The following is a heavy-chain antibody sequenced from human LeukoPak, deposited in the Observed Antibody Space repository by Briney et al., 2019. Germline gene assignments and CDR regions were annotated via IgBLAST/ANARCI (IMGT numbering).Heavy chain of an antibody. D-gene: IGHD6-25*01. Sequence: GGSLRLSCAASGFTFSRYPISWVRQTPGKGLEWVSVIYSGGSTYYADSVKGRFTISRDNSKNTLYLQMNSLRAKDTAVYYCARGLVAAAGGTDYWGQGTLVTVSS. CDR3: ARGLVAAAGGTDY. V-gene: IGHV3-53*01. J-gene: IGHJ4*02. CDR1: GFTFSRYP. CDR2: IYSGGST.